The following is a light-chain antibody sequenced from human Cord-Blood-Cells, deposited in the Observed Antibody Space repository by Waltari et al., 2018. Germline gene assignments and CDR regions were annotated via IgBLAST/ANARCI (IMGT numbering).Light chain of an antibody. CDR2: WAS. CDR1: QSVLYNTNNKNY. J-gene: IGKJ4*01. CDR3: QQYYSTPLT. Sequence: EIVMTQSSESLAVTLGERATINCKSSQSVLYNTNNKNYLAWYHQKPGQPPKLLIYWASTRESGVPDRFSGSGSGTDFTLTIGSLQAEDVAVYYCQQYYSTPLTFGGGTKLEI. V-gene: IGKV4-1*01.